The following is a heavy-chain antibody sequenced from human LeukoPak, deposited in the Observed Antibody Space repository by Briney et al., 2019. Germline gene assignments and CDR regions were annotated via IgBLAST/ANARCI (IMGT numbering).Heavy chain of an antibody. CDR3: ARRSSGRDFYYYYYYMDV. CDR2: INWNGGST. V-gene: IGHV3-20*04. Sequence: GGSLRLSCAASGFTFDDYGMSWVRQAPGKGLEWVSGINWNGGSTGYADSVKGRFTISRDNAKNSLYLQMNSLRAEDTALYYCARRSSGRDFYYYYYYMDVWGKGTTVTVSS. CDR1: GFTFDDYG. D-gene: IGHD6-19*01. J-gene: IGHJ6*03.